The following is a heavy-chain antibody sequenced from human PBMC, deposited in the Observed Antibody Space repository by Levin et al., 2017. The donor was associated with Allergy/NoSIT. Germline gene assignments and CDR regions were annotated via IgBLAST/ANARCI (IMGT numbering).Heavy chain of an antibody. CDR3: AKTTNYDILTGYFDY. CDR2: ISYDGSNK. Sequence: GESLKISCAASGFTFSSYGMHWVRQAPGKGLEWVAVISYDGSNKYYADSVKGRFTISRDNSKNTLYLQMNSLRAEDTAVYYCAKTTNYDILTGYFDYWGQGTLVTVSS. J-gene: IGHJ4*02. V-gene: IGHV3-30*18. CDR1: GFTFSSYG. D-gene: IGHD3-9*01.